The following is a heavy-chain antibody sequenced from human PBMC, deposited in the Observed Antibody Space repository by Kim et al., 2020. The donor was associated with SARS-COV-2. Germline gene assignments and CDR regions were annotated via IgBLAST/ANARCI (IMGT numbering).Heavy chain of an antibody. V-gene: IGHV5-51*01. J-gene: IGHJ3*02. Sequence: SPSIQGQGTISADKSISTAYLQWSRLKASDTAMYYCARRFERGDAFDIWGQGTMVTVSS. CDR3: ARRFERGDAFDI.